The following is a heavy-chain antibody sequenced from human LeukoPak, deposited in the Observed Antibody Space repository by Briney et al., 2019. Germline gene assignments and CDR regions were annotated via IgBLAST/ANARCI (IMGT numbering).Heavy chain of an antibody. V-gene: IGHV3-23*01. Sequence: GGSLRLSCAASGFTFSSYAMSWVRQAPGKGLEWVSAISGSGGSTYYADSVKGRLTISRDNSKNTLYLQMNSLRAEDTAVYYCAKVAHYYGSGSYYEYYFDYWGQGTLVTVSS. D-gene: IGHD3-10*01. CDR2: ISGSGGST. J-gene: IGHJ4*02. CDR1: GFTFSSYA. CDR3: AKVAHYYGSGSYYEYYFDY.